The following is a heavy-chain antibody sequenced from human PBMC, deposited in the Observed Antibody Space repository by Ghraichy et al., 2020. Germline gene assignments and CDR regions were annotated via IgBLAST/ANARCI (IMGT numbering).Heavy chain of an antibody. V-gene: IGHV3-7*01. CDR1: GFTFSSYC. CDR3: ARLGYCSGGSCSYYFDY. D-gene: IGHD2-15*01. CDR2: IKQDGSEK. J-gene: IGHJ4*02. Sequence: GGSLRLSCAASGFTFSSYCMSWVRQAPGKGLEWVANIKQDGSEKYYVDSVKGRFTISRDNAKNSLYLQMNSLRAEDTAVYYCARLGYCSGGSCSYYFDYWGQGTLVTVSS.